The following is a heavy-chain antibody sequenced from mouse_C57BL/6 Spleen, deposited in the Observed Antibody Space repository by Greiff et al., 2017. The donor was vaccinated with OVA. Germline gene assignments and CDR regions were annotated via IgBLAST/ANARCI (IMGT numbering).Heavy chain of an antibody. D-gene: IGHD1-1*01. CDR2: ISGGGGNT. CDR1: GFTFSSYT. J-gene: IGHJ2*01. V-gene: IGHV5-9*01. CDR3: ARTHYGIFDY. Sequence: EVKLMESGGGLVKPGGSLKLSCAASGFTFSSYTMSWVRQTPEKRLEWVATISGGGGNTYYPDSVKGRVTLSRDNAKNTLYLQMSSLRSEDTALYYCARTHYGIFDYWGQGTTLTVSA.